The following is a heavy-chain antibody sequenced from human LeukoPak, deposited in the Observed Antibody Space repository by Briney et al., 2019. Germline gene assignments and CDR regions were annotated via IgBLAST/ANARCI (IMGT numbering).Heavy chain of an antibody. V-gene: IGHV4-38-2*01. D-gene: IGHD1-20*01. CDR1: GFVVSDNY. Sequence: GSLRLSCAASGFVVSDNYISWIRQPPGKGLEWIGSILYSGSTYYNPSLKSRVSISIDTSKNQFSLKLSSVTAADTALYYCARGGRITTVVGYNYFDPWGQGTLVTVSS. CDR3: ARGGRITTVVGYNYFDP. CDR2: ILYSGST. J-gene: IGHJ5*02.